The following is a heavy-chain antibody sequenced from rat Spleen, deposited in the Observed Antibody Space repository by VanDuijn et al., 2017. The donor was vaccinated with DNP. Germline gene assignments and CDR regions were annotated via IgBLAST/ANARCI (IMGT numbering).Heavy chain of an antibody. Sequence: EVQLVETGGGLVQPGRSLKLSCVASGFTFNTYWMFWVRQAPGKGLEWVASINPDGASTYYLDSVKGRFTISRDNAENTVYLQMDSLRSEDTATYYCTKDLQWYVMDAWGQGTSVTVSA. CDR2: INPDGAST. CDR3: TKDLQWYVMDA. V-gene: IGHV5-58*01. J-gene: IGHJ4*01. D-gene: IGHD1-1*01. CDR1: GFTFNTYW.